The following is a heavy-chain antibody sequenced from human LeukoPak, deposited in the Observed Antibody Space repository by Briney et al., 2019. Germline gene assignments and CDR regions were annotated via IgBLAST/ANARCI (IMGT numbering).Heavy chain of an antibody. CDR2: ISGSGGRA. J-gene: IGHJ4*02. Sequence: GGSLRLSGAAFGFTFSSYAMSWARPAPGKGLEWVSVISGSGGRASYADSVTGRFTISRDNSKNTLYLQVNSLRAEDTAVYYCAKLKLEQGFDYWGQGTLVTVSS. V-gene: IGHV3-23*01. CDR3: AKLKLEQGFDY. D-gene: IGHD1/OR15-1a*01. CDR1: GFTFSSYA.